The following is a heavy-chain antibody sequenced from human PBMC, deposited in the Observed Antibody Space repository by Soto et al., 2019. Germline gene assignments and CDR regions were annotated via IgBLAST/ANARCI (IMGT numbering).Heavy chain of an antibody. J-gene: IGHJ4*02. CDR2: ISYDGSNK. Sequence: QVQLVESGGGVVQPGRSLRLSCAASGFTFSSYGMHWVRQAPGKGLEWVAVISYDGSNKYYADFVKGRFTISRDNSKNTLYLQMNSLRPEDTAVYYCAKDGISSPYYFDYWGQGTLVTVSS. V-gene: IGHV3-30*18. D-gene: IGHD2-15*01. CDR3: AKDGISSPYYFDY. CDR1: GFTFSSYG.